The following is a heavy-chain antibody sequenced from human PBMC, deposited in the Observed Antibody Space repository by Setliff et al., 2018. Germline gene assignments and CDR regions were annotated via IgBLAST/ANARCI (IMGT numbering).Heavy chain of an antibody. J-gene: IGHJ5*02. CDR2: IDHRGNT. V-gene: IGHV4-34*01. Sequence: SETLSLTCAVYGGSFNSYYWNWIRQPPGKGLEWIGEIDHRGNTYYNPSLKSRVTISVDTSKNQFSLKLRSVTAADTAVYYCARDPGFRSGTWSLDLWGQGTLVTVSS. D-gene: IGHD3-10*01. CDR1: GGSFNSYY. CDR3: ARDPGFRSGTWSLDL.